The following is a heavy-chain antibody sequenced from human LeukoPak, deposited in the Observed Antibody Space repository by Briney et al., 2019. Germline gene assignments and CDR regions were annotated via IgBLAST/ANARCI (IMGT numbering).Heavy chain of an antibody. V-gene: IGHV3-74*01. J-gene: IGHJ3*02. D-gene: IGHD6-19*01. CDR3: ARVGRGSSGWYKGAFDI. Sequence: PGGSLRLSCAASGFTFSSYWMHWAPQAPGKALVCVSRINSEGSSTSYADSVKGRFTISRDNEKNALYLQMNSLRGEDTAVYYCARVGRGSSGWYKGAFDIWGQGTMVTVSS. CDR2: INSEGSST. CDR1: GFTFSSYW.